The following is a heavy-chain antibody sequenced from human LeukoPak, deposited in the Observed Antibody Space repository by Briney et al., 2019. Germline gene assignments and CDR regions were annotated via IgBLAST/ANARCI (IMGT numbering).Heavy chain of an antibody. CDR3: ARDLYALGFDP. D-gene: IGHD2/OR15-2a*01. V-gene: IGHV4-59*01. J-gene: IGHJ5*02. CDR2: IYYSGST. Sequence: SETLSLTCTVSGGSISSYYWSWIRHPPGKGLEWIGCIYYSGSTNYNPSPKSRVTISVDTSKNQFSLKLSSVTAADTAVYYCARDLYALGFDPWGQGTLVTVSS. CDR1: GGSISSYY.